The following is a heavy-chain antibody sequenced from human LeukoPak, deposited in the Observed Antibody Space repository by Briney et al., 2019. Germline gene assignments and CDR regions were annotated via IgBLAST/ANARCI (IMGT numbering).Heavy chain of an antibody. Sequence: GGSLRLSCAASGFTFSSYAMSWVRQALGKGLEWVSAISGSGGSTYYADSVKGRFTISRDNSKNTLYLQMNSLRAEDTAVYYCAKDRRGYSYGPQGYWGQGTLVTVSS. J-gene: IGHJ4*02. CDR2: ISGSGGST. V-gene: IGHV3-23*01. D-gene: IGHD5-18*01. CDR3: AKDRRGYSYGPQGY. CDR1: GFTFSSYA.